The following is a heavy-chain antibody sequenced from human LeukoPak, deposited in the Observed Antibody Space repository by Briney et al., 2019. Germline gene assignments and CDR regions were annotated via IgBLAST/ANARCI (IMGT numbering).Heavy chain of an antibody. CDR2: IRYDGSNK. D-gene: IGHD1-26*01. CDR1: GFTFSSYG. V-gene: IGHV3-30*02. J-gene: IGHJ3*02. Sequence: GGSLRLSCVASGFTFSSYGMHWVRQAPGKGPEWVSFIRYDGSNKYYADSVKGRFTISRDNSKNTLYLQMNSLRAEDTAVYYCASTGVRSSGSIVVGAFDIWGQGTMVTVSS. CDR3: ASTGVRSSGSIVVGAFDI.